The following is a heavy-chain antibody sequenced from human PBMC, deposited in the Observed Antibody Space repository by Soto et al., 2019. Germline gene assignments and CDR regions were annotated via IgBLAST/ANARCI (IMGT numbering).Heavy chain of an antibody. D-gene: IGHD2-2*01. CDR1: GGTFGSYA. V-gene: IGHV1-69*01. Sequence: QVQLVQSGAEVKKPGSSVKVSCKASGGTFGSYAISWVRQAPGQGLEWMGGIIPIPGTANYAQKFQGRVTIAAEEYTSTAYMELSSLRSEDTAVYYCARSQGSSTSLEIYYYYYYGMDVWGQGTTVTVSS. J-gene: IGHJ6*02. CDR3: ARSQGSSTSLEIYYYYYYGMDV. CDR2: IIPIPGTA.